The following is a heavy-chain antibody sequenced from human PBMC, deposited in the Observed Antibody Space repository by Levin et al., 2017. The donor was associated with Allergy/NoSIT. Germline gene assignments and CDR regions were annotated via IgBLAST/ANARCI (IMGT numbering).Heavy chain of an antibody. CDR3: ARPKRVAMRNDAFDI. CDR2: IYPGDADN. Sequence: GESLKISCPCSFSLFPSSFLVFFLPLPFKGVEGMGIIYPGDADNRYRPSLQGQVTISVDKSISTAYLQWNSLKASDTAIYYCARPKRVAMRNDAFDIWGQGTMVTVSS. CDR1: FSLFPSSF. J-gene: IGHJ3*02. D-gene: IGHD5-12*01. V-gene: IGHV5-51*01.